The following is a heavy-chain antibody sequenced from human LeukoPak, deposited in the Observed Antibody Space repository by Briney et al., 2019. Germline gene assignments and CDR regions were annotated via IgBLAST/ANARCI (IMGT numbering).Heavy chain of an antibody. D-gene: IGHD1-26*01. CDR2: INPNSGGT. Sequence: ASVKVSCKASGYTFTGYYMHWVRQAPGQGLEWMGWINPNSGGTNYAQKFQGRVTMTRDTSISTAYMELSRLRSDDTAVYYCARVFHRQGGVFDYWGQGTLVTVSS. V-gene: IGHV1-2*02. J-gene: IGHJ4*02. CDR3: ARVFHRQGGVFDY. CDR1: GYTFTGYY.